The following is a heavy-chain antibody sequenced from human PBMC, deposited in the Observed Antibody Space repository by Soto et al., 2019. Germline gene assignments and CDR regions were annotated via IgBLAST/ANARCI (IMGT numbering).Heavy chain of an antibody. D-gene: IGHD5-18*01. CDR1: GGSISSYY. CDR2: IYYSGST. V-gene: IGHV4-59*01. J-gene: IGHJ4*02. Sequence: PSETLSLTCTVSGGSISSYYWSWIRQPPGKGLEWIGYIYYSGSTNYNPSLKSRVTISVDTSKNQFSLKLSSVTAADTAVYYCARDRTVDTAMDPEYYFDYWGQGTPVTVSS. CDR3: ARDRTVDTAMDPEYYFDY.